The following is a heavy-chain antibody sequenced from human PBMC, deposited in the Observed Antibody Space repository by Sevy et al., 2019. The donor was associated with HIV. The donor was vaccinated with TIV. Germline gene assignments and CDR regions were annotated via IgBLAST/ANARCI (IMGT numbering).Heavy chain of an antibody. CDR1: GFTFSSYW. Sequence: QLGGSLRLSCAASGFTFSSYWMSWVRQAPGKGLEWVANIKQDGSEKYYVDSVKGRFTISRDNAKNSLYLQMNSLRAEDTAVYYCARIGFDWMYYFDYWGQGTLVTVSS. J-gene: IGHJ4*02. V-gene: IGHV3-7*02. CDR2: IKQDGSEK. D-gene: IGHD3-9*01. CDR3: ARIGFDWMYYFDY.